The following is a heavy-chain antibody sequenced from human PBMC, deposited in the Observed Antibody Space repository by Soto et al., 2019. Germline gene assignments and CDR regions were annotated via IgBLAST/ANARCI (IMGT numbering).Heavy chain of an antibody. CDR1: GFAFSSHP. CDR3: ARRAFGSSRSFDI. Sequence: LRLSCAASGFAFSSHPMSWVRQAPERGLEWVSGISDSGGLTYNADSVKGRFTISRDNSKNTLYLQMNSLRAEDTALYYCARRAFGSSRSFDIWGQGTMVTVS. V-gene: IGHV3-23*01. CDR2: ISDSGGLT. J-gene: IGHJ3*02. D-gene: IGHD6-6*01.